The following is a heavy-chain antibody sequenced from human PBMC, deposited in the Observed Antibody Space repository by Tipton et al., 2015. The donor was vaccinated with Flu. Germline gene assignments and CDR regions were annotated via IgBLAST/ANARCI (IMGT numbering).Heavy chain of an antibody. J-gene: IGHJ4*02. CDR3: ARGTAGYFDS. CDR2: IYHSGST. Sequence: GLVKPSQTLSLTCTVSGGSISSGSHYWTWIRQPAGRGLEWIGEIYHSGSTNYNPSLKSRVTISVDKSKNQFSLKLNSVTAADTAVYFCARGTAGYFDSWGQGDLVTVSS. D-gene: IGHD6-13*01. V-gene: IGHV4-61*10. CDR1: GGSISSGSHY.